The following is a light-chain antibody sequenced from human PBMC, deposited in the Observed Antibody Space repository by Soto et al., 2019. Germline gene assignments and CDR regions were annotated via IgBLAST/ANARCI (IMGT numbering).Light chain of an antibody. Sequence: SALAQPRSVAGSPGQSLTISCTGPSIDVGCSNYVSCYQQHPIKAPKLMIYDVSERPSGVPDRFSGSKSGNTASLTISGLQAEDEADYYCCSYAVTFYVFGTGTKVTVL. V-gene: IGLV2-11*01. CDR2: DVS. CDR3: CSYAVTFYV. CDR1: SIDVGCSNY. J-gene: IGLJ1*01.